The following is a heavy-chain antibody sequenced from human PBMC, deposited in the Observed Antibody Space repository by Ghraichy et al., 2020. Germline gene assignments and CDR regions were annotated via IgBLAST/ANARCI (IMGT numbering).Heavy chain of an antibody. Sequence: LSLTCAASGFTFSSYAMSWVRQAPGKGLEWVSAISGSGGSTYYADSVKGRFTISRDNSKNTLYLQMNSLRAEDTAVYYCAKGGDIVVVPAAIHYYGMDVWGQGTTVTVSS. D-gene: IGHD2-2*02. J-gene: IGHJ6*02. V-gene: IGHV3-23*01. CDR3: AKGGDIVVVPAAIHYYGMDV. CDR2: ISGSGGST. CDR1: GFTFSSYA.